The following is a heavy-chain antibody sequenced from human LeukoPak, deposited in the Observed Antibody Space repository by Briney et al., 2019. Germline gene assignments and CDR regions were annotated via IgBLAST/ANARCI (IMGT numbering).Heavy chain of an antibody. CDR3: ARDRYHYGSGSYPDY. Sequence: GGSLRLSCAASGFSVSSNYMSWVRQAPGKGLEWVSVIYSGGSTYYADSVKGRFTISRDNSKNTLYLQMNSLRAEDTAVYYCARDRYHYGSGSYPDYWGQGTLVTVSS. V-gene: IGHV3-53*01. J-gene: IGHJ4*02. CDR2: IYSGGST. CDR1: GFSVSSNY. D-gene: IGHD3-10*01.